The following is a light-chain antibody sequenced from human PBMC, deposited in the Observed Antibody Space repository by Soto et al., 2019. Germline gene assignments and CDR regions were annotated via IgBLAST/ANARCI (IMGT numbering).Light chain of an antibody. V-gene: IGLV2-23*02. CDR3: CSDAAISTYV. Sequence: QSALTQPASVSGSLGQSITISCTGTSSDVGSYNLVSWYQQHPGKAPKLMIYDVTKRPSGVSDRSSGSRSGNTASLTISGLQAEDESDYYCCSDAAISTYVFGSGTQLTVL. CDR2: DVT. CDR1: SSDVGSYNL. J-gene: IGLJ1*01.